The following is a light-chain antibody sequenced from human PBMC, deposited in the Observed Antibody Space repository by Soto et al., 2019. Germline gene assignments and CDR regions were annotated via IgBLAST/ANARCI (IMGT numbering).Light chain of an antibody. V-gene: IGKV3-20*01. J-gene: IGKJ1*01. CDR3: QQYGGSPQT. CDR1: QSVASNQ. CDR2: GVF. Sequence: EIVLTQSPDTLSLSPGERATLSCMASQSVASNQLAWYQHKSGQAPRLLIHGVFTRANGIPDRFSGSGSGTDFTLTISRLEPEDFALYYCQQYGGSPQTFGQGTKVEIK.